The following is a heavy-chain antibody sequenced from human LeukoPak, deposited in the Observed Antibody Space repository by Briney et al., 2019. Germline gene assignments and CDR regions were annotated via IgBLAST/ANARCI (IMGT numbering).Heavy chain of an antibody. D-gene: IGHD6-19*01. Sequence: GGSLRLSCAASGFTFDDYAMHWVWQAPGKGLEWVSGISWNSGSIGYADSVKGRFTISRDNAKNSLYLQMNSLRAEDMALYYCAKDMYSSGYDAFDIWGQGTMVTVSS. CDR2: ISWNSGSI. CDR1: GFTFDDYA. CDR3: AKDMYSSGYDAFDI. V-gene: IGHV3-9*03. J-gene: IGHJ3*02.